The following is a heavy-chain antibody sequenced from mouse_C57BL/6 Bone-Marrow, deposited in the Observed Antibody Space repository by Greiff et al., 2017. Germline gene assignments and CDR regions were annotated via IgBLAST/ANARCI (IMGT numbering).Heavy chain of an antibody. V-gene: IGHV7-3*01. Sequence: EVMLVESGGGLVQPGGSLSLSCAASGFTFTDYYMSWVRQPPGKALAWLGFISNKANGYTTEYSASVKGRFTISRDNSQSILYLQMNALRAEDSATYYCASNYLFAYWGQGTLVTVSA. CDR1: GFTFTDYY. CDR2: ISNKANGYTT. CDR3: ASNYLFAY. J-gene: IGHJ3*01. D-gene: IGHD5-5*01.